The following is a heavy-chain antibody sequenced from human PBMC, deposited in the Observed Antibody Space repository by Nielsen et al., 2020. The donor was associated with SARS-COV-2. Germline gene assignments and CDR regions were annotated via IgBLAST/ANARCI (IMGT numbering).Heavy chain of an antibody. V-gene: IGHV1-8*02. J-gene: IGHJ4*02. D-gene: IGHD5-18*01. CDR2: ISGYSGNT. Sequence: ASVKVSCKASGYKFINYGISWVRQAPGQGLEWMGWISGYSGNTGYAQKFQGRVTMTRNTSISAAYMELSSLRSEDTAVYYCARGAAMVNYWGQGTLVTVSS. CDR3: ARGAAMVNY. CDR1: GYKFINYG.